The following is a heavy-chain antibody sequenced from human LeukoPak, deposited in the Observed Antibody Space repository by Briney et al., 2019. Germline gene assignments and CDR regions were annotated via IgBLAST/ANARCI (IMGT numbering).Heavy chain of an antibody. CDR2: IRYDGSNK. V-gene: IGHV3-30*02. CDR1: GFTFSSYG. D-gene: IGHD4-17*01. Sequence: GGSLRLSCAASGFTFSSYGMHWVRQAPGKGLEWVAFIRYDGSNKYYADSVKGRFTISRDNSKNTLYLQMNSLRAEDTAVYYCARAMTTVTTRWGQADYWGQGTLVTVSS. CDR3: ARAMTTVTTRWGQADY. J-gene: IGHJ4*02.